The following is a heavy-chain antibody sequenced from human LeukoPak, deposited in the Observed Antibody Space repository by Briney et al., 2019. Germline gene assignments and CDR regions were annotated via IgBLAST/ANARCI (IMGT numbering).Heavy chain of an antibody. CDR1: GFTFSSYS. CDR2: ISSSSSYI. CDR3: ARDRLWFGELSIFYFDY. D-gene: IGHD3-10*01. J-gene: IGHJ4*02. Sequence: GGSLRLSCAASGFTFSSYSMNWVRQAPGKGLEWVSSISSSSSYIYYADSVKGRFTISRDNAKNSLYLQMNSLRAEDTAVYYCARDRLWFGELSIFYFDYWGQGTLVTASS. V-gene: IGHV3-21*01.